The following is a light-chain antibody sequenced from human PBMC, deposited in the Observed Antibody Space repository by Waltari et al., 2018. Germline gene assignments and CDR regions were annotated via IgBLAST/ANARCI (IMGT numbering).Light chain of an antibody. Sequence: EIVLTQSPATLSLSPGERATLSCRASQSVSSSLAWDQQKPGQAPRLLIYDASNRATGIPARFSGSGSGTDFTLTISSLEPEDFAVYYCQQRSNWLSITFGQGTRLEIK. V-gene: IGKV3-11*01. CDR1: QSVSSS. J-gene: IGKJ5*01. CDR3: QQRSNWLSIT. CDR2: DAS.